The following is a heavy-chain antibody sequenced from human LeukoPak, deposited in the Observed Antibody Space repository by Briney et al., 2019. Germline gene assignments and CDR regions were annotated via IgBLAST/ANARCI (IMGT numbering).Heavy chain of an antibody. D-gene: IGHD2-15*01. Sequence: GGSLRLSCAASGLTFSSYRMNWVRQAPGKGLEWVSYISSSSSTVYYADSVKGRFTISRDNAKNSLYLQMNSLRAEDTAVYYCARLYCSGGSCYKGAGDYWGQGTLVTVSS. J-gene: IGHJ4*02. CDR3: ARLYCSGGSCYKGAGDY. CDR2: ISSSSSTV. V-gene: IGHV3-48*01. CDR1: GLTFSSYR.